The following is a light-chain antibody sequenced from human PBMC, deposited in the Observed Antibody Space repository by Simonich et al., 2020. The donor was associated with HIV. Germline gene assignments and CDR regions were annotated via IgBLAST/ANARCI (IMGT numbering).Light chain of an antibody. CDR2: KAS. J-gene: IGKJ4*01. Sequence: DIQMTQSPSSVSASVGDRVPIPCRASQGISSWLAWYQQKPGKAPKLLIYKASNLETGVPSRFSGSGSGTEFTLTSSSLQPDDFATYYCQQYNSYSVTFGGGTKVEIK. V-gene: IGKV1-5*03. CDR3: QQYNSYSVT. CDR1: QGISSW.